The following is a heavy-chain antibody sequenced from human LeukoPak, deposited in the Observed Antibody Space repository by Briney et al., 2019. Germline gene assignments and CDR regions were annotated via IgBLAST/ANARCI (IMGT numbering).Heavy chain of an antibody. Sequence: AVKVSCKASGGTFISYAFSWVRHAPGQGLEWMGRIIPIFGTANYAQKFQGRVTITADKSTSTAYMELSSLRSEDTAVYYCARDLPHRGAPDYWGQGTLVTVSS. V-gene: IGHV1-69*06. CDR1: GGTFISYA. D-gene: IGHD3-10*01. J-gene: IGHJ4*02. CDR3: ARDLPHRGAPDY. CDR2: IIPIFGTA.